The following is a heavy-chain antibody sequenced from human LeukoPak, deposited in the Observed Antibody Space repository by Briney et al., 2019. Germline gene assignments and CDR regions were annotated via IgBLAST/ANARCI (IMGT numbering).Heavy chain of an antibody. CDR3: VKDMGWWLLHRVRYLDY. D-gene: IGHD5-12*01. CDR2: ISSNGGST. V-gene: IGHV3-64D*06. J-gene: IGHJ4*02. CDR1: GFTFSSYA. Sequence: GGSLRLSCSASGFTFSSYAMHWVRQAPGKGLEYVSAISSNGGSTYYADSVKGRFTISRDNSKNTLYLQMSSLRAEDTAVYYCVKDMGWWLLHRVRYLDYWGQGTLVTVSS.